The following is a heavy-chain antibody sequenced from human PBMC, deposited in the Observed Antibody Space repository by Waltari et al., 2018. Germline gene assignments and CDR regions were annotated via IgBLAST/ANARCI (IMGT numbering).Heavy chain of an antibody. V-gene: IGHV4-59*01. CDR3: ARAGHSSGWYSRPLLYSYGMDV. Sequence: QVQLQESGPGLVKPSETLSLTCTVSGGSISSYYWSWIRQPPGKGRAGIGYIYYSGRTNYNPSLKSRVTISVDTSKNQFSLKLSSVTAADTVVYYCARAGHSSGWYSRPLLYSYGMDVWGQGTTVTVSS. CDR2: IYYSGRT. CDR1: GGSISSYY. J-gene: IGHJ6*02. D-gene: IGHD6-19*01.